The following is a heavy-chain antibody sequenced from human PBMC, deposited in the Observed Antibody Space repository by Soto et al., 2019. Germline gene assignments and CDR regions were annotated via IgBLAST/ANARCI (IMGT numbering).Heavy chain of an antibody. J-gene: IGHJ5*02. CDR1: GFTFSNAW. D-gene: IGHD2-2*01. CDR2: IKSKTDGGTT. V-gene: IGHV3-15*07. Sequence: GGSLRLSCAASGFTFSNAWMNWVRQAPGKGLEWVGRIKSKTDGGTTDYAAPVKGRFTISRDDSKNTLYLQMNSLKTEDTAVYYCTTSVVPAAPGWFYPWGQGTLVTVSS. CDR3: TTSVVPAAPGWFYP.